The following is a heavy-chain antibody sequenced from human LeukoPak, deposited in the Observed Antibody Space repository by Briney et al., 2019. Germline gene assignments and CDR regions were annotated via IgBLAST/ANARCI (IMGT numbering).Heavy chain of an antibody. CDR1: GFTFSSYE. CDR3: AKDQYDILTGGWYFDI. D-gene: IGHD3-9*01. Sequence: PGGSLRLSCAASGFTFSSYEMNWVRQAPGKGLEWVTFIRNDGTTQYYADSVKGRFTISRDNSKNTLYLQMNSLRAEDTAVYFCAKDQYDILTGGWYFDIWSRGTLVTVSS. J-gene: IGHJ2*01. CDR2: IRNDGTTQ. V-gene: IGHV3-30*02.